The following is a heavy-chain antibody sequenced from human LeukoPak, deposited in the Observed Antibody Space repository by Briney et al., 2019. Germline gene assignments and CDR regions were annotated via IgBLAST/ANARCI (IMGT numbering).Heavy chain of an antibody. CDR3: ARGPITGTPFRYYYMDV. V-gene: IGHV1-8*03. D-gene: IGHD1/OR15-1a*01. J-gene: IGHJ6*03. Sequence: ASVKVSCKASGYTSTSYDINWVRQATGQGLEWMGWMNPNSGNTGYAQKFQGRVTITRNTSISTAYMELSSLRSEDTAVYYCARGPITGTPFRYYYMDVWGKGTTVTVSS. CDR2: MNPNSGNT. CDR1: GYTSTSYD.